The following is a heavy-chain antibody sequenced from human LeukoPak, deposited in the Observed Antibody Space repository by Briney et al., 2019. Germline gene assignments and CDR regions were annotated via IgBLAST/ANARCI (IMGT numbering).Heavy chain of an antibody. Sequence: SETLSLTCTVSGGSISNYYWNLIRQPPGKGLEWIGYIYYSGNTNYNPSLKSRVTISIDTSKNQFSLKLGSVTAADTAVYYCARASRGDVGGVDSWGQGTLVTVFS. CDR2: IYYSGNT. D-gene: IGHD3-10*01. CDR1: GGSISNYY. CDR3: ARASRGDVGGVDS. V-gene: IGHV4-59*01. J-gene: IGHJ5*02.